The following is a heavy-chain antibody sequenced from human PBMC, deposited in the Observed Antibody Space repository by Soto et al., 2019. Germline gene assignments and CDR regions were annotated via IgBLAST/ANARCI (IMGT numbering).Heavy chain of an antibody. D-gene: IGHD6-13*01. CDR1: GYTFTSYG. CDR3: AREEGSSWAAEYFQH. V-gene: IGHV1-18*01. CDR2: ISAYNGNT. J-gene: IGHJ1*01. Sequence: ASVKVSCKASGYTFTSYGISWVRQAPGQGLEWMGWISAYNGNTNYAQKLQGRVTMTTDTSTSTAYMELRSLRSDDTAVYYCAREEGSSWAAEYFQHWGQGTLVTVSS.